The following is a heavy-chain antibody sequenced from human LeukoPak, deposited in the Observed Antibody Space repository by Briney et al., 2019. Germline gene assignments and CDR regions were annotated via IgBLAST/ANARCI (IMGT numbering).Heavy chain of an antibody. J-gene: IGHJ4*02. Sequence: GGSLRLSCAASGFTFSTYWMNWYRQAPGKGLEWVGNINQDASEINYVDSVRGRFTISRDNAKNSLHLQMNSLRAEDTAVYYCATDRDNSDWQKRFDSWGKGTRVTVSS. V-gene: IGHV3-7*01. CDR2: INQDASEI. CDR3: ATDRDNSDWQKRFDS. D-gene: IGHD2-21*02. CDR1: GFTFSTYW.